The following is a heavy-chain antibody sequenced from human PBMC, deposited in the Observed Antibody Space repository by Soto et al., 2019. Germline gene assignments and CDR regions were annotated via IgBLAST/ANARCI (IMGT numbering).Heavy chain of an antibody. CDR1: GFTVSSYA. Sequence: PGGSLTLFSGASGFTVSSYAMHWVRQAPGKGLEWVAVISYDGSNKYYADSVKGRFTISRDNSKNTLYLQMNSLRAEDTAVYYCARDSPVFGDYVDYWGHGPLFPVSS. D-gene: IGHD4-17*01. V-gene: IGHV3-30-3*01. CDR2: ISYDGSNK. J-gene: IGHJ4*01. CDR3: ARDSPVFGDYVDY.